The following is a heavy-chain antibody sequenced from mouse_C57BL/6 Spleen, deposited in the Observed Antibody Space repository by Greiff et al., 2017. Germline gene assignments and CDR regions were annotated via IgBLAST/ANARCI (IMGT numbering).Heavy chain of an antibody. D-gene: IGHD2-2*01. CDR1: GYTFTSYW. CDR2: IDPSDSYT. CDR3: AKSMVTRGTWFAY. V-gene: IGHV1-69*01. J-gene: IGHJ3*01. Sequence: QVQLQQPGAELVMPGASVKLSCKASGYTFTSYWMHWVKQRPGQGLEWIGEIDPSDSYTNYNQKFKGKSTLTVDKSSSTAYMQLSSLTSEDSAVYYCAKSMVTRGTWFAYWGQGTLVTVSA.